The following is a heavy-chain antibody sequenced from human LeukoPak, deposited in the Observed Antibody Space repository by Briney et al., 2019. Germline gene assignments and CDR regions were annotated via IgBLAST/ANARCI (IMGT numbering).Heavy chain of an antibody. CDR2: INWDGGST. V-gene: IGHV3-20*01. CDR1: GFTFDDYG. Sequence: GGSLSLSCSASGFTFDDYGMSWVRQAPGKGLEWVSGINWDGGSTRYADSVKGRFTISRDNAKNSLYLRMISLRDKDTYLCDCARDAPTYYYDSSGYSSDVIRDAFDIWGKGTMVPVSS. CDR3: ARDAPTYYYDSSGYSSDVIRDAFDI. D-gene: IGHD3-22*01. J-gene: IGHJ3*02.